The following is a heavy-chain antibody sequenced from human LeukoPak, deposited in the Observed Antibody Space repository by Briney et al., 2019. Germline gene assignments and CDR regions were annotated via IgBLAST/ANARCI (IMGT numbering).Heavy chain of an antibody. CDR1: GYSISSGYY. J-gene: IGHJ4*02. Sequence: PSETLSLTCAVSGYSISSGYYWGWIRQPPGKGLEWIGSIYHSGSTYYNPSLKSRVTISVDTSKNQFSLKLSSVTAADTAAYYCAGQYYYGSGSYYPFDYWGQGTLVTVSS. CDR3: AGQYYYGSGSYYPFDY. D-gene: IGHD3-10*01. CDR2: IYHSGST. V-gene: IGHV4-38-2*01.